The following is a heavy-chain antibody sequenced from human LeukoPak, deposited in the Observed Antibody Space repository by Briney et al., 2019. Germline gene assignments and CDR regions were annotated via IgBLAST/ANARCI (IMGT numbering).Heavy chain of an antibody. J-gene: IGHJ6*04. CDR2: ISGSGGST. CDR3: AELGITMIGGV. Sequence: GGSLRLSCAASGFTFSSYWMSWVRQPPGKGLEWVSAISGSGGSTYYADSVKGRFTISRDNAKNSLYLQMNSLRAEDTAVYYCAELGITMIGGVWGKGTTVTISS. D-gene: IGHD3-10*02. V-gene: IGHV3-23*01. CDR1: GFTFSSYW.